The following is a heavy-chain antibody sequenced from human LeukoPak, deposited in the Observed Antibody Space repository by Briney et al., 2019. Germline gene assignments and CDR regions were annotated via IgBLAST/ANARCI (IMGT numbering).Heavy chain of an antibody. CDR3: ARDNLYSYCSSTSCQYYFDY. Sequence: SETLSLTCAVYGGSFSGYYWSWIRQPPGKGLEWIGEINHSGSTNYNPSLKSRVTISVDTSKNQFSLKLSSVTAADTAVYYCARDNLYSYCSSTSCQYYFDYWGQGALVTVSS. V-gene: IGHV4-34*01. CDR2: INHSGST. CDR1: GGSFSGYY. J-gene: IGHJ4*02. D-gene: IGHD2-2*01.